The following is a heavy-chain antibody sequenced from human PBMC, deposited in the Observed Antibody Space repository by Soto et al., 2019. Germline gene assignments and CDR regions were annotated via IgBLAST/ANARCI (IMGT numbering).Heavy chain of an antibody. J-gene: IGHJ4*02. Sequence: EVQLVESGGAVVQPGGSLRLSCAASGFTFDDFSMHWVRQAPGKGLELVSLIGRDGIYTYYADSVKGRFTISRDNSKNSLYLQMNSLTTEDTAFYFCAKEKHDASWTSFDYWGQGTLVTVSS. CDR2: IGRDGIYT. D-gene: IGHD2-2*01. CDR3: AKEKHDASWTSFDY. CDR1: GFTFDDFS. V-gene: IGHV3-43*01.